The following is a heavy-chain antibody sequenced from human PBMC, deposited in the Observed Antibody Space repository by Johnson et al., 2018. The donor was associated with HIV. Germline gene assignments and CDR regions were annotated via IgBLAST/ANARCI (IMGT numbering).Heavy chain of an antibody. CDR3: ARRRYSTSWQEAFDI. J-gene: IGHJ3*02. D-gene: IGHD6-13*01. Sequence: QVHLVESGGGVVQPGRSVRLSCAASGFTFNNYAMHWVRQAPGKGLEWVAVISYDGSYEYYADSVKGRFTISRDNFKNTLYLQMGRLTAEDLAVYYCARRRYSTSWQEAFDIWGRGTMVTVSS. CDR2: ISYDGSYE. CDR1: GFTFNNYA. V-gene: IGHV3-30*14.